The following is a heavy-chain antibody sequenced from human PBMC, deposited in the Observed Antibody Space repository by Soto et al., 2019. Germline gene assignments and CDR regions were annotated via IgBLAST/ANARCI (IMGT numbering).Heavy chain of an antibody. D-gene: IGHD3-10*01. CDR2: IIPIFGTA. Sequence: PGPQVKVSCKASGGTFSSYAISWVRQAPGQGLEWMGGIIPIFGTANYAQKFQGRVTITADGSTSTAYMELSSLRSEDTAVYYCARCLINMPPPVREPYGMVVWGQGTTVTGS. J-gene: IGHJ6*01. CDR3: ARCLINMPPPVREPYGMVV. V-gene: IGHV1-69*01. CDR1: GGTFSSYA.